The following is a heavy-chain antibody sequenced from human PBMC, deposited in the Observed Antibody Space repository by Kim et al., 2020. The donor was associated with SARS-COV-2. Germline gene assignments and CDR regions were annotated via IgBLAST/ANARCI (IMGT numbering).Heavy chain of an antibody. CDR1: GFAFSHYW. V-gene: IGHV3-74*03. CDR2: IYSDGRGS. CDR3: IRDNIQPGDL. J-gene: IGHJ3*01. Sequence: GGSLRLSCVASGFAFSHYWMHWVRQAPGQGLVWVSLIYSDGRGSSCADAVQGRFTTSRDNSKSTLYLQMNRLRVEDTAMYDGIRDNIQPGDLWGQGTMVTVSS.